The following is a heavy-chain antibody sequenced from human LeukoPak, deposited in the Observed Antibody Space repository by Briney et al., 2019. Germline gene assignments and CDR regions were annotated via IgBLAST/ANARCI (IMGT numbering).Heavy chain of an antibody. CDR3: ARATYYYDSSGYYYYYYYMDV. CDR1: GGSISSYY. J-gene: IGHJ6*03. V-gene: IGHV4-4*09. D-gene: IGHD3-22*01. CDR2: IYTSGST. Sequence: SETLSLTCTVSGGSISSYYWSWIRQPPGKGLEWIGYIYTSGSTNYNPSLKSRVTISVDTSKNQFSLKLSSVTAADTAVYYCARATYYYDSSGYYYYYYYMDVWGKGTTVTVSS.